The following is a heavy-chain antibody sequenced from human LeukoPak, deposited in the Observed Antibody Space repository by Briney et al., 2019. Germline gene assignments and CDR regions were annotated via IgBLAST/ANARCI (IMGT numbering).Heavy chain of an antibody. V-gene: IGHV1-69*05. Sequence: SVKVSCKASGGTFSSYAISWVRQAPGQGLEWMGGIIPIFGTANYAQKFQGRVTITTDESTSTAYMELSSLGSKDTAVYYCASTPNYDFWSGYYTVVDYWGQGTLVTVSS. D-gene: IGHD3-3*01. CDR1: GGTFSSYA. CDR2: IIPIFGTA. CDR3: ASTPNYDFWSGYYTVVDY. J-gene: IGHJ4*02.